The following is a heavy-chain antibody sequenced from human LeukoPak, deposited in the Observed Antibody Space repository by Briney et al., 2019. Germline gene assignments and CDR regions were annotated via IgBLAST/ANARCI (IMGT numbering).Heavy chain of an antibody. J-gene: IGHJ4*02. CDR1: GGTFSSYA. D-gene: IGHD3-22*01. Sequence: ASVKVSCKAPGGTFSSYAISWVRQAPGQGLEWMGGIIPIFGTANYAQKFQGRVTITADESTSTAYMELSSLRSEDTAVYYCARKAYHYYDSSGYYLTLDYWGQGTLVTVSS. V-gene: IGHV1-69*13. CDR2: IIPIFGTA. CDR3: ARKAYHYYDSSGYYLTLDY.